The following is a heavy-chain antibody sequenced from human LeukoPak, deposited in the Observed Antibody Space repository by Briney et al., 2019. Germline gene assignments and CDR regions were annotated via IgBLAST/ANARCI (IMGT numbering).Heavy chain of an antibody. V-gene: IGHV4-59*01. CDR3: AREGPDNWFDP. Sequence: SETLSLTCAVYGGSFSGYYWSWIRQPPGKGLEWIGYIYYSGSTNYNPSLKSRVTISVDTSKNQFSLKLSSVTAADTAVYYCAREGPDNWFDPWGQGTLVTVSS. CDR1: GGSFSGYY. J-gene: IGHJ5*02. CDR2: IYYSGST.